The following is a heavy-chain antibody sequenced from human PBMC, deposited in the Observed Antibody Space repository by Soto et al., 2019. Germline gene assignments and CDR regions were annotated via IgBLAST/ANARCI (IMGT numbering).Heavy chain of an antibody. CDR1: GGSISSGGYY. J-gene: IGHJ4*02. D-gene: IGHD6-19*01. Sequence: PSETLSLTCTVSGGSISSGGYYWSWIRQHPGKGLEWIGYIYYSGSTYYNPSLKSRVTISVDTSKNQFSLKLSSVTAADTAVYYCARGVSSHGWFDYWGQGTLVTVSS. CDR3: ARGVSSHGWFDY. V-gene: IGHV4-31*03. CDR2: IYYSGST.